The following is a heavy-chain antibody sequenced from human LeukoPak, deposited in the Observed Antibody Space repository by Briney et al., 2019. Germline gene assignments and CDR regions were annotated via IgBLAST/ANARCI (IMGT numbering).Heavy chain of an antibody. CDR2: ISAYNGNT. Sequence: GASVKVSCKASGYTFTSYGISWVRQALGQGLEWMGWISAYNGNTNYAQKLQGRVTMTTDTSTSTAYMELRSLRSDDTAVYYCARDPPYYDILTGYYAAAASDIWGQGTMVTVSS. J-gene: IGHJ3*02. V-gene: IGHV1-18*01. CDR3: ARDPPYYDILTGYYAAAASDI. D-gene: IGHD3-9*01. CDR1: GYTFTSYG.